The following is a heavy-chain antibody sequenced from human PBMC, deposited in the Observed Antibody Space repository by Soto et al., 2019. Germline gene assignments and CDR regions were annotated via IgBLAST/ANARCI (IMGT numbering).Heavy chain of an antibody. D-gene: IGHD3-16*01. V-gene: IGHV1-18*01. CDR1: GYIFVNYG. Sequence: VASVKVSCKASGYIFVNYGIAWVRQAPGQGLEWMGWISPYTGNTHSATKVQGRLTMTTDTSTSTAYMDLGSLTSDDTAVYYCVMVDNYVTPTPQDVWGQGTKVTVSS. CDR2: ISPYTGNT. J-gene: IGHJ6*02. CDR3: VMVDNYVTPTPQDV.